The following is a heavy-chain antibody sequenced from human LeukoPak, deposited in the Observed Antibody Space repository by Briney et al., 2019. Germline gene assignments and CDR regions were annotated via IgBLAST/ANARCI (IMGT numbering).Heavy chain of an antibody. CDR3: ARKQQGSDY. Sequence: GGSLRLSCAASGFTFTSYGMSWVRQAPGKGLEWVSGISASGVTTNYADSVKGRFTISRDNSKSTLYLQMNFLRAEDTALYYCARKQQGSDYWGQGTLVTVSS. CDR1: GFTFTSYG. V-gene: IGHV3-23*01. J-gene: IGHJ4*02. CDR2: ISASGVTT.